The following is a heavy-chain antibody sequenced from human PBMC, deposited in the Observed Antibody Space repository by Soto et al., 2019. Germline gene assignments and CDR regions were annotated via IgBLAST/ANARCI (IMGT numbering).Heavy chain of an antibody. Sequence: ASVKVSCKASGYTFTGYYMHWVRQAPGQGLEWMGWINPNSGGTNYAQKFQGRVTMTRDTSISTAYMELSRPRSDDTAVYYCAREGVIVVVPAAILVPSYNWFDPWGQGTLVTVSS. V-gene: IGHV1-2*02. CDR3: AREGVIVVVPAAILVPSYNWFDP. CDR1: GYTFTGYY. J-gene: IGHJ5*02. CDR2: INPNSGGT. D-gene: IGHD2-2*01.